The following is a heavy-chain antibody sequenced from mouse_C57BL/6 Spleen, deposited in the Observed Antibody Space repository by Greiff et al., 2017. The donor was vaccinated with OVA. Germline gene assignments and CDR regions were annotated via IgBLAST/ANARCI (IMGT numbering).Heavy chain of an antibody. J-gene: IGHJ3*01. CDR2: IYPGSGRT. CDR3: AREGSGLTTVVAETY. D-gene: IGHD1-1*01. CDR1: GYTFTSYW. V-gene: IGHV1-55*01. Sequence: QVQLQQPGAELVKPGASVKMSCKASGYTFTSYWITWVKQRPGQGLEWIGDIYPGSGRTNYNEKIKSKATLTVDTSSSTAYMQLSSLTSEDSAVYYCAREGSGLTTVVAETYWGQGTLVTVSA.